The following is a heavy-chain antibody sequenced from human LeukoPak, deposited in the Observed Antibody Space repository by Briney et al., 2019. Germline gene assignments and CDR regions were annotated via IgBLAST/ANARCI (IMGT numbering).Heavy chain of an antibody. J-gene: IGHJ3*02. CDR3: ARDWKERPDYSNYYNHDAFDI. D-gene: IGHD4-11*01. Sequence: ASVKVSCKASGYTFTGYYMHWVRQAPGQGLEWMGWINPNSGGTNYAQKFQGRVTMTRDTSISTAYMELSRLRSDDTAVYYCARDWKERPDYSNYYNHDAFDIWGQGTMVTVSS. CDR2: INPNSGGT. CDR1: GYTFTGYY. V-gene: IGHV1-2*02.